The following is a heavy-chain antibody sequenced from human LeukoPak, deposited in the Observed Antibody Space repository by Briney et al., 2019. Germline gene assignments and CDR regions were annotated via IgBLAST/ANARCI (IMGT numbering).Heavy chain of an antibody. D-gene: IGHD6-13*01. CDR3: ARVASSWYQYYFDY. Sequence: GGSLRLSCAASGFTFSDYHMSWIRQAPGKGLEWVSYISSSGSTIYYADSVKGRFTISRDNAKNSLYLQMNSLRAEDTAVYYCARVASSWYQYYFDYWGQGTLVTVSS. CDR1: GFTFSDYH. V-gene: IGHV3-11*01. CDR2: ISSSGSTI. J-gene: IGHJ4*02.